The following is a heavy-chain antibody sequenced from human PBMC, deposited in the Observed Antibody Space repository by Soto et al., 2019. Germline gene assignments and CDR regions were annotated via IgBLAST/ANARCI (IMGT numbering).Heavy chain of an antibody. D-gene: IGHD3-22*01. J-gene: IGHJ3*02. CDR1: GFTFSSYA. CDR2: ISYDGSNK. CDR3: ARDSSMIVVNAFDT. Sequence: GGSLRLSCAASGFTFSSYAMHWVRQAPGKGLEWVAVISYDGSNKYYADSVKGRFTISRDNSKNTLYLQMNSLRAEDTAVYYCARDSSMIVVNAFDTWGQGTMVTVSS. V-gene: IGHV3-30-3*01.